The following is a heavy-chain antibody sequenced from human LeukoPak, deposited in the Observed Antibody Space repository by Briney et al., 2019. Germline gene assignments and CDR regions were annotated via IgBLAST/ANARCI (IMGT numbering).Heavy chain of an antibody. CDR2: IYYSGST. CDR1: GGSISRSSYY. J-gene: IGHJ6*03. Sequence: SETLSLTCSVSGGSISRSSYYWGWIRQPPGKGLEWIGSIYYSGSTYYNPSLKSRVTISVDTSKNQFSPKLNSVTAADTAVYYCARSIEDIVVVVTTTDYYFYMDVWGKGTTVTVSS. V-gene: IGHV4-39*01. CDR3: ARSIEDIVVVVTTTDYYFYMDV. D-gene: IGHD2-15*01.